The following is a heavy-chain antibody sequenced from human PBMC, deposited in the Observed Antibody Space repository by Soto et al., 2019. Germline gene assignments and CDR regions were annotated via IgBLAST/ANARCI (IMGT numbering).Heavy chain of an antibody. V-gene: IGHV3-30*18. D-gene: IGHD3-22*01. Sequence: QVQLVESGGGVVQPGRSLTLSCTASGFTFSSSAMHWVRQAPGKGLEWVGFISYDGSKKYYGDSVKGRFIISRDNSKNTVSVQMNGLRLEDTAVYYCAKDGGYDSSVFYRQSDYWCPGNLVTVPS. CDR1: GFTFSSSA. J-gene: IGHJ4*02. CDR3: AKDGGYDSSVFYRQSDY. CDR2: ISYDGSKK.